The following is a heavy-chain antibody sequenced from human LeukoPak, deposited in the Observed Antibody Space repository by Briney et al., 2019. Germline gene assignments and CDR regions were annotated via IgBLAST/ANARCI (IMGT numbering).Heavy chain of an antibody. CDR3: ARVLAAAAHFDY. D-gene: IGHD6-13*01. J-gene: IGHJ4*02. CDR1: GGSISSSSSY. V-gene: IGHV4-39*01. CDR2: ISYTGST. Sequence: KPSETPSLTCTVSGGSISSSSSYWGWIRQPPGKGLERIGSISYTGSTYYNPSLKSRVTISVDTSKNQFSLKLSSVTAADTAVYYCARVLAAAAHFDYWGQGTLVTASS.